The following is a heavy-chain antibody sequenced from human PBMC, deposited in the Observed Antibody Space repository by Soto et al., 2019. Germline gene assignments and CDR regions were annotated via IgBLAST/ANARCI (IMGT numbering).Heavy chain of an antibody. CDR1: GFTFSSYE. V-gene: IGHV3-48*03. CDR3: ARALRDGYNYEGY. CDR2: ISSSGSTI. Sequence: LRLSCAASGFTFSSYEMNWVRQAPGKGLEWVSYISSSGSTIYYADSVKGRFTISRDNAKNSLYLQMNSLRAEDTAVYYCARALRDGYNYEGYWGQGTLVTVSS. D-gene: IGHD5-12*01. J-gene: IGHJ4*02.